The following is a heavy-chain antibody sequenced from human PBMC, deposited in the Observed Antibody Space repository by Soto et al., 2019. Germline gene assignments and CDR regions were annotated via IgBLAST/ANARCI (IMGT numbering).Heavy chain of an antibody. J-gene: IGHJ4*02. CDR3: AKYSSSWYYFDY. Sequence: GGSLRLSCAASGFTFSSYAMSWVRQAPGKGLEWVSAFSGSGGSTYYADSVKGRFTISRDNSKNTLYLQMNSLRAEDTAVYYCAKYSSSWYYFDYWGQGTLVTVSS. CDR1: GFTFSSYA. CDR2: FSGSGGST. D-gene: IGHD6-13*01. V-gene: IGHV3-23*01.